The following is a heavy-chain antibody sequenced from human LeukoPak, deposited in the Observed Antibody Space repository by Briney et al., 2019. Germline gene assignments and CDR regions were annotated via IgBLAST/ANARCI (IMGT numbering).Heavy chain of an antibody. J-gene: IGHJ4*02. Sequence: PSETLSLTCTVSGGSISSYWMHWVRQAPGKGLVWVSRINSDGSSTSYADSVKGRFTISRDNAKNTLYLQMNSLRAEDTAVYYCAKGRPNDYGGNSAYDYWGQGTLVTVSS. D-gene: IGHD4-23*01. CDR1: GGSISSYW. V-gene: IGHV3-74*01. CDR2: INSDGSST. CDR3: AKGRPNDYGGNSAYDY.